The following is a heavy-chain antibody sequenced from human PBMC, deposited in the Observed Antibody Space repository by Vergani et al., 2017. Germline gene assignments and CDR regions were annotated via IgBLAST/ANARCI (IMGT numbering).Heavy chain of an antibody. CDR3: ARIDEGTGISVHFDY. Sequence: QITLKESGPTLVKPTQTLTLTCTFSGFSLSTSGVGVGWIRQPPGKALEWLAHIFSNDEKSYSTSLKSRLTISKDTSKSQVVLTMTNMDPVDTATYYCARIDEGTGISVHFDYWGQGTLVTVSS. CDR1: GFSLSTSGVG. J-gene: IGHJ4*02. D-gene: IGHD7-27*01. CDR2: IFSNDEK. V-gene: IGHV2-26*01.